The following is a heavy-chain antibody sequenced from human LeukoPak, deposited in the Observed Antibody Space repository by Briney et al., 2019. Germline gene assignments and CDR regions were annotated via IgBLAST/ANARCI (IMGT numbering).Heavy chain of an antibody. Sequence: SETLSLTCTVSGGSISSYYWSWIRQPPGKGLEWIGYIYYSGSTNYNPSLKSRVTISVDTSKNHFSLKLSSVTTADTAVYYCARSVVTLYWYFDLWGRGTLVTVSS. CDR1: GGSISSYY. CDR2: IYYSGST. D-gene: IGHD4-23*01. V-gene: IGHV4-59*01. CDR3: ARSVVTLYWYFDL. J-gene: IGHJ2*01.